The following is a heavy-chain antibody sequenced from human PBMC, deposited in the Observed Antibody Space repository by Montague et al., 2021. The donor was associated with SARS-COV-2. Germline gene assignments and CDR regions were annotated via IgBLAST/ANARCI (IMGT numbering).Heavy chain of an antibody. D-gene: IGHD6-6*01. J-gene: IGHJ4*02. CDR1: GDSVSNNRAA. Sequence: CAISGDSVSNNRAAWNWIRQSPSGGLQWLGRTYFRTQWFHHYAPXXEGRITVNADASKNHFSLQLTFVTPEDSAKYFCVRSQYSNTWFFGYWGQGAQVTVSS. V-gene: IGHV6-1*01. CDR2: TYFRTQWFH. CDR3: VRSQYSNTWFFGY.